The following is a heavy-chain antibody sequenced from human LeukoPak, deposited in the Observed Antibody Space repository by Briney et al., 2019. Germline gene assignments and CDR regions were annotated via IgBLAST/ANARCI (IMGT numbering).Heavy chain of an antibody. CDR3: ARDGPVKY. D-gene: IGHD2-2*01. CDR2: IYYSVTT. CDR1: GGSISSYY. V-gene: IGHV4-59*01. Sequence: SETLSLTCTVSGGSISSYYWSWLRQPPGKGLEWIGFIYYSVTTNYNASLKSRATISIDTSKNQFSLKLTSVTAADTAVYYCARDGPVKYWGQGTLVTVSS. J-gene: IGHJ4*02.